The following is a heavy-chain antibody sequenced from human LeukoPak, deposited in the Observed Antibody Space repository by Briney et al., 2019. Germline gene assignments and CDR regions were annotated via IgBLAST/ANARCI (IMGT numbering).Heavy chain of an antibody. V-gene: IGHV4-59*01. CDR2: IYYSGST. Sequence: SETLSLTCTVSGGSISSYYWSWIRQPPGKGLEWIGYIYYSGSTNYNPSLKSRVTISVDTSKNQFSLKLSSVTAADTAVYYCARVDPDSSSTLEVFDYWGQGTLVTVSS. CDR3: ARVDPDSSSTLEVFDY. D-gene: IGHD6-6*01. CDR1: GGSISSYY. J-gene: IGHJ4*02.